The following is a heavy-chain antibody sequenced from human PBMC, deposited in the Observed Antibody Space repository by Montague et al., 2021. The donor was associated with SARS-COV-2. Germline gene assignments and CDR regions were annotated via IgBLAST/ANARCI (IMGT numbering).Heavy chain of an antibody. CDR3: ARGSGWKVNAFDI. V-gene: IGHV4-59*01. D-gene: IGHD6-19*01. CDR2: IYYSGST. CDR1: GGSISSYY. J-gene: IGHJ3*02. Sequence: SETLSLTCTVSGGSISSYYWSWIRQPPGKGLEWIGDIYYSGSTNYNPSXKSRVTISVDTSKNQYSLKLRSVTAADTAVYYCARGSGWKVNAFDIWGQGTMVTVSS.